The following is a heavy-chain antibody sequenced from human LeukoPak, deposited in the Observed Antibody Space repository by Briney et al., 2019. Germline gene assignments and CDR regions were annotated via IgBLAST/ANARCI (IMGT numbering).Heavy chain of an antibody. CDR2: ISGSGDSP. CDR3: AKFMSVNIEKGGGFAR. CDR1: GFSFSIYA. Sequence: GGSLRLSCAASGFSFSIYAMNWVRQAPGKGLEWVSVISGSGDSPDYADSVEGRFTSSRDNSKNILFLQMASLRAEETALYICAKFMSVNIEKGGGFARWGQGTLVTVSS. D-gene: IGHD2/OR15-2a*01. J-gene: IGHJ4*02. V-gene: IGHV3-23*01.